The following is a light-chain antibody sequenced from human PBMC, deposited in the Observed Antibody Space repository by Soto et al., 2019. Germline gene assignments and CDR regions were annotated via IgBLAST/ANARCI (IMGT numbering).Light chain of an antibody. CDR1: SSNIGALYD. Sequence: QSVLTQPPSVSGAPGQRVTISCAGSSSNIGALYDVHWYQQLPGTAPKLLIYGNNNRPSGVPDRFSGSKSGTSASLAITGLQADDEADYYCQSYDSSLSGWVFGGGTKVTVL. J-gene: IGLJ3*02. V-gene: IGLV1-40*01. CDR2: GNN. CDR3: QSYDSSLSGWV.